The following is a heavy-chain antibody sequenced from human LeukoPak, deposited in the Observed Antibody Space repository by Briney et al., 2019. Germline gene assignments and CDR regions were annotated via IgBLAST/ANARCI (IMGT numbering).Heavy chain of an antibody. CDR3: ARVGYSDAFDI. V-gene: IGHV3-30-3*01. CDR2: ISYDGSNK. J-gene: IGHJ3*02. D-gene: IGHD5-18*01. Sequence: PGGSLRFSCAASGFTFSSYAMHWVRQAPGKGLEWVAVISYDGSNKYYADSVKGRFTISRDNSKNTLYLQMNSLRAEDTAVYYCARVGYSDAFDIWGQGTMVTVSS. CDR1: GFTFSSYA.